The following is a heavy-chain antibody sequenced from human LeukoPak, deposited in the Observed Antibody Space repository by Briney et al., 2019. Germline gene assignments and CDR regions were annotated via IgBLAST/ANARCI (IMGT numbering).Heavy chain of an antibody. D-gene: IGHD5-18*01. CDR3: AREVRGYSYGYFDY. CDR1: GGSISSGDCY. CDR2: IYYSGST. V-gene: IGHV4-30-4*01. J-gene: IGHJ4*02. Sequence: SETLSLTCTVSGGSISSGDCYWSWIRQPPGKGLEWIGYIYYSGSTYYNPSLKSRVTISVDTSKNQFSLKLSSVTAADTAVYYCAREVRGYSYGYFDYWGQGTLVTVSS.